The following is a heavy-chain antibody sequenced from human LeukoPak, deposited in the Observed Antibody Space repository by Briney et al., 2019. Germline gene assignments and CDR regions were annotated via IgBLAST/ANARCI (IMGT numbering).Heavy chain of an antibody. V-gene: IGHV3-48*03. CDR2: ISRSGTII. D-gene: IGHD3-22*01. J-gene: IGHJ5*02. Sequence: PGGSLRLSCAAPGFIFSSYDMNWVRQAPGRGLEWVSFISRSGTIIYYTDSVKGRFTISRDNAKNSLYLEMNSLRAEDTAVYYCASQYYYDSRGYYNSEWFDPWGQGTPVTVSS. CDR3: ASQYYYDSRGYYNSEWFDP. CDR1: GFIFSSYD.